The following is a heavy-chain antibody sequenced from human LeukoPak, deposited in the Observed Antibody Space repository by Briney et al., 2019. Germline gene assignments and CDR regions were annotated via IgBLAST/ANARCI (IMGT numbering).Heavy chain of an antibody. CDR1: GGSFSGYY. CDR3: ARACGGDCSPHQLGAFDI. D-gene: IGHD2-21*02. Sequence: SETLSLTCAVYGGSFSGYYWSWIRQPPGKGLEWLGYIYYSGSTNYNPSLKSRVTISVDTSKNQFSLKLSSVTAADTAVYYCARACGGDCSPHQLGAFDIWGQGTMVTVSS. V-gene: IGHV4-59*01. CDR2: IYYSGST. J-gene: IGHJ3*02.